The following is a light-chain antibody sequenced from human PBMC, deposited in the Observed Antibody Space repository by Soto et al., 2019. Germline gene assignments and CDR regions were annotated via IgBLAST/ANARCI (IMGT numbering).Light chain of an antibody. CDR2: AAS. CDR3: QQSFSPLWT. Sequence: DIQMTQSPSSLSASVGDRVTITCRASQSISNYLNWYQQKPGKAPKLLIYAASSMQSGVPSRFSGSGSETGFTLTISSLQPDDSATYYCQQSFSPLWTFGQGTKVEV. J-gene: IGKJ1*01. V-gene: IGKV1-39*01. CDR1: QSISNY.